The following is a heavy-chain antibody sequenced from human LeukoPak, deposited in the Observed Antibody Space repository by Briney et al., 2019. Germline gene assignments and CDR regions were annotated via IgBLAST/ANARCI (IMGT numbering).Heavy chain of an antibody. CDR2: IYYTGNT. CDR3: ARKNVADYGGNWYFDL. D-gene: IGHD4-23*01. V-gene: IGHV4-59*01. Sequence: KPSETLSLTCTVSAGSINSYYWSWIRQPPGKGLEWMAYIYYTGNTNYNPSLKSRVTISVATSKNQFSLKLNSVTAADTAVYYCARKNVADYGGNWYFDLWGRGTLVTVSS. J-gene: IGHJ2*01. CDR1: AGSINSYY.